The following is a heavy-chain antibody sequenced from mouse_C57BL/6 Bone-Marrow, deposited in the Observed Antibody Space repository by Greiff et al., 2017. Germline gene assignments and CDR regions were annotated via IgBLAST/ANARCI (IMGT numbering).Heavy chain of an antibody. D-gene: IGHD1-1*01. CDR1: GFTFSDYY. Sequence: EVQLVESGGGLVQPGGSLKLSCAASGFTFSDYYMYWVRQTPEKRLEWVAYISNGGGSTYYPDTVKGRFTISRDNAKNTLYLQMSRLKSEDTAMYYCARHSWGSPRYFDVWGTGTTVTVSS. CDR2: ISNGGGST. V-gene: IGHV5-12*01. J-gene: IGHJ1*03. CDR3: ARHSWGSPRYFDV.